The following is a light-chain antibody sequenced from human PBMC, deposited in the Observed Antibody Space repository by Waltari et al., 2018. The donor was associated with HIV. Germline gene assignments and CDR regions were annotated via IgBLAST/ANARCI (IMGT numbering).Light chain of an antibody. CDR1: SSNIGAGYD. J-gene: IGLJ2*01. V-gene: IGLV1-40*01. Sequence: QSVLTQPPSVSGAPGQRVTISCTGSSSNIGAGYDVHWYQTLPGTAPKLLLYGSTNRPSGVPDRCAGSKSGTAAALAITGLQAEDEADYYCQSYDSSLSGVVFGGGTKLTVL. CDR3: QSYDSSLSGVV. CDR2: GST.